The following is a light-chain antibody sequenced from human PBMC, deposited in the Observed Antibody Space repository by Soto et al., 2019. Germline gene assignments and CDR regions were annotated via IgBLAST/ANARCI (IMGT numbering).Light chain of an antibody. J-gene: IGLJ1*01. V-gene: IGLV1-44*01. CDR1: SSNIGGNT. CDR2: SNS. CDR3: ATWDDGLSAYV. Sequence: QSVLTQPPSASGTPGQRVTFSCSGSSSNIGGNTVSWFQHLPRTAPKLLIFSNSQRPSGVPDRFSGAKSGTSASLAISGLQSEVEANYYCATWDDGLSAYVFGTGTKVTVL.